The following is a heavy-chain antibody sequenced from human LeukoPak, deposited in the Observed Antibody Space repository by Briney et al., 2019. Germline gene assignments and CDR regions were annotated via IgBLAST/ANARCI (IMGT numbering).Heavy chain of an antibody. CDR3: ARDRRATPMYFFDF. CDR1: GLSFSSFS. J-gene: IGHJ4*02. D-gene: IGHD2-15*01. Sequence: GGSLRISCAVSGLSFSSFSMNWVRQAPGKGLEWVAHISESSLSKHYADSVRGRFTVSRDNGKNMLYLQMNSLRDDDTGVYYCARDRRATPMYFFDFWGQGTPVTVSS. V-gene: IGHV3-48*02. CDR2: ISESSLSK.